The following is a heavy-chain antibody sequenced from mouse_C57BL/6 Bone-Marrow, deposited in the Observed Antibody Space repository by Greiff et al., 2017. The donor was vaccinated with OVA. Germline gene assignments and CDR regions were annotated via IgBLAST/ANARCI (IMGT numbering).Heavy chain of an antibody. V-gene: IGHV1-72*01. CDR1: GYTFTSYW. J-gene: IGHJ4*01. CDR3: ARWRIWGIYGNYAMEY. Sequence: QVQLQQPGAELVKPGASVKLSCKASGYTFTSYWMHWVKQRPGRGLEWIGRIDPNSGGTKYNEKFKSKATLTVDKPSSTAYMQLSSLTSEDSAVYYCARWRIWGIYGNYAMEYWGQGTSVTVSS. D-gene: IGHD2-1*01. CDR2: IDPNSGGT.